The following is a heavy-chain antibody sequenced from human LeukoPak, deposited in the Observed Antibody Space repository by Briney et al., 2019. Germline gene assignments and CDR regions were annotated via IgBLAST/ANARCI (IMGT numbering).Heavy chain of an antibody. J-gene: IGHJ4*02. CDR1: GFTFSYYG. V-gene: IGHV3-30*02. D-gene: IGHD1-26*01. CDR2: IRYDESKK. Sequence: GGSLRLSCAASGFTFSYYGMHWVRQAPGKGLEWVAFIRYDESKKFYGDSVKGRFTISRDNSKNTLYLQMNSLRTEDTAVYYCAKSHLPYAYSGTYYCDYWGQGTLVTVSS. CDR3: AKSHLPYAYSGTYYCDY.